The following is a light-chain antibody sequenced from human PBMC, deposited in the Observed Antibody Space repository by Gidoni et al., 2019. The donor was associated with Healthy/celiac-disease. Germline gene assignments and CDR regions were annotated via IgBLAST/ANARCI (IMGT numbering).Light chain of an antibody. Sequence: SYVLTQPPSVSVAPGKTARITCGGNNIGSISVHWYQQIPERFSGSNSGNTATLTISRVEAGDEADYYCQVWDSSSDHPWVFGGGTKLTVL. CDR3: QVWDSSSDHPWV. J-gene: IGLJ3*02. CDR1: NIGSIS. V-gene: IGLV3-21*04.